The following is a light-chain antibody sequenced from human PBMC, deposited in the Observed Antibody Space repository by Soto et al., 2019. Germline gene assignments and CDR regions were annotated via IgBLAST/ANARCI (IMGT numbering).Light chain of an antibody. J-gene: IGLJ2*01. Sequence: QPVLTQSPSASASLGASVKLTCTLSSGHSSYAIAWHQQQQEKGPRYLMNLNIDGSHSKGDGIPDRFSGSSSGAERYLTISSLQSEDEADYYCQTWVTGIVVFGGGTKVTVL. CDR3: QTWVTGIVV. V-gene: IGLV4-69*01. CDR1: SGHSSYA. CDR2: LNIDGSH.